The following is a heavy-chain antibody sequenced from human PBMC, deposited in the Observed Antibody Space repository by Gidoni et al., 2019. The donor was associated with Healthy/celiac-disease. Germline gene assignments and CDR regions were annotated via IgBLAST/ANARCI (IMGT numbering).Heavy chain of an antibody. CDR3: AKRPDPRGYYDSSGDPRLERGDY. CDR2: ISGSGGST. J-gene: IGHJ4*02. Sequence: EVQLLESGGGLVQPGGSLRLSCAASGFTFSSYAMSWFRQAPGKGLEWVAAISGSGGSTYYADSVKGRFTISRDNSKNTLYLQMNSLRAEDTAVYYCAKRPDPRGYYDSSGDPRLERGDYWGQGTLVTVSS. CDR1: GFTFSSYA. V-gene: IGHV3-23*01. D-gene: IGHD3-22*01.